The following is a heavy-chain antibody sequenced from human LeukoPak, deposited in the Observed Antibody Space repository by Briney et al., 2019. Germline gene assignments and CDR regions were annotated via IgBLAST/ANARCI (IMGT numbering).Heavy chain of an antibody. J-gene: IGHJ3*02. CDR2: ISGSGGST. CDR1: GFTFSSYA. D-gene: IGHD3-16*01. Sequence: GGPLRLSCAASGFTFSSYAMSWVRQAPGKGLEWVSLISGSGGSTYYADSVKGRFTISRDNSKNTLYLQMNSLRAEDTAVFYCAKDRDDYVWGSYLGAFDIWGQGTMVTVSS. CDR3: AKDRDDYVWGSYLGAFDI. V-gene: IGHV3-23*01.